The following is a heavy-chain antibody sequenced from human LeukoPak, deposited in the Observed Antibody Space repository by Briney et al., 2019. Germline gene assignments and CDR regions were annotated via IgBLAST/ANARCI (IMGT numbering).Heavy chain of an antibody. CDR3: NVEVATIESQEDY. D-gene: IGHD5-24*01. CDR2: IIPIFGTA. Sequence: SVKVSCKASGGTFSSYAISWVRQAPGQGLEWMGGIIPIFGTANYAQKFQGRVTITADESTSTAYMELSSLRSEDTAVYYCNVEVATIESQEDYWGQGTLVTVSS. CDR1: GGTFSSYA. J-gene: IGHJ4*02. V-gene: IGHV1-69*01.